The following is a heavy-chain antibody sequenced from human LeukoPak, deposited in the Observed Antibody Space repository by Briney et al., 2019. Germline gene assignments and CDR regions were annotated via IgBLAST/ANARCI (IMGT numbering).Heavy chain of an antibody. Sequence: SETLSLTCTVSGGSISSSSYYWGWIRQPPGEGLGWIGSIYYGGNTYYNPSLKSRVTMSVDTSKNQFSLKLSSVTAADTAVYYCARHDSSGPYNAFDIWGQGTMVTVSS. CDR1: GGSISSSSYY. J-gene: IGHJ3*02. CDR2: IYYGGNT. V-gene: IGHV4-39*01. D-gene: IGHD3-22*01. CDR3: ARHDSSGPYNAFDI.